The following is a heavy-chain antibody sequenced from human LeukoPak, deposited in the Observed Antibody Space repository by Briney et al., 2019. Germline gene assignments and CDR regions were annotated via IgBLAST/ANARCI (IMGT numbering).Heavy chain of an antibody. Sequence: GGSLRRSCAASGFTLRSYDMSWVRQAPGKGLEWVAATSGSGVNSYYADSVRGRFTISRDNSQNTLYLQMDSLRAEDTALYYCAKEYSGYDFDYWGQGTLVTVSS. CDR1: GFTLRSYD. J-gene: IGHJ4*02. CDR3: AKEYSGYDFDY. V-gene: IGHV3-23*01. CDR2: TSGSGVNS. D-gene: IGHD5-12*01.